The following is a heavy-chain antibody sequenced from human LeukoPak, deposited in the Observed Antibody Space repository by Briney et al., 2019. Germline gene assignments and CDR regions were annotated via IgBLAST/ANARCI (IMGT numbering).Heavy chain of an antibody. V-gene: IGHV5-51*01. CDR3: ARLGDFWSGSYYFDY. D-gene: IGHD3-3*01. CDR1: GYSFTSYW. Sequence: GESLKISCKGSGYSFTSYWIGWVRQMPGKGLEWMGIIYPGDSDTRYSPSFQGQVTISADKSIGTAYLQWSSLKASDTAMYYCARLGDFWSGSYYFDYWGQGTLVTVSS. J-gene: IGHJ4*02. CDR2: IYPGDSDT.